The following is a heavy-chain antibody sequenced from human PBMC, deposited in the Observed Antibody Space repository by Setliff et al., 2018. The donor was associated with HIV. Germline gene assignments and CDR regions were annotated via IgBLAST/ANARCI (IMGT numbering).Heavy chain of an antibody. V-gene: IGHV3-74*01. D-gene: IGHD1-26*01. Sequence: GGSLRLSCAASGFTFSSYWMHWVRQAPGKGLVWVSRINNDGSYASYADSVKGRFTISRDNAKNTLYLQMSSLRAEDRAVYYCVRDSAASVWVGASVYYFDFWGQGIQVTVSS. CDR2: INNDGSYA. J-gene: IGHJ4*02. CDR1: GFTFSSYW. CDR3: VRDSAASVWVGASVYYFDF.